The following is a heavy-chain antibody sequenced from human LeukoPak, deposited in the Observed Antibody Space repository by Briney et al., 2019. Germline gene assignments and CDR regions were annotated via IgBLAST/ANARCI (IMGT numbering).Heavy chain of an antibody. Sequence: SETLSLTCTVSGGSISSSSYYWGWLRQPPGKGREWIASIYYSGSTYYNPSLKGRVPISVDTSNNQFSLKLSSVTAADTAVYYCARNGAVAGRPKYYGMDVWGQGTTVTVS. CDR1: GGSISSSSYY. J-gene: IGHJ6*02. CDR3: ARNGAVAGRPKYYGMDV. CDR2: IYYSGST. V-gene: IGHV4-39*07. D-gene: IGHD6-19*01.